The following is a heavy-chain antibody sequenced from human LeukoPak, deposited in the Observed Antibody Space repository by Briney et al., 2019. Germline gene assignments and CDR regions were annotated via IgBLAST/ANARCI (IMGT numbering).Heavy chain of an antibody. CDR3: ARGGSGTYYNY. CDR2: IYYSGST. V-gene: IGHV4-59*01. CDR1: GGSITSYH. Sequence: SETLSLTCTVSGGSITSYHYSWIRQPPGKGLEWIGYIYYSGSTNYNPSLKSRVTISVDTSKNQFSLKLSSVTAADTAVYYCARGGSGTYYNYWGQGTLVTVCS. J-gene: IGHJ4*02. D-gene: IGHD1-26*01.